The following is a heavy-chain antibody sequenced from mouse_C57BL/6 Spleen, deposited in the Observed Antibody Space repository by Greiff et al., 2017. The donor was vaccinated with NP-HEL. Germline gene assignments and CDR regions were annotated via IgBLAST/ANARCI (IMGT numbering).Heavy chain of an antibody. D-gene: IGHD4-1*01. CDR3: AVTGTNWYFDV. J-gene: IGHJ1*03. CDR1: GYSITSGYY. V-gene: IGHV3-6*01. CDR2: ISYDGSN. Sequence: EVKLVESGPGLVKPSQSLSLTCSVTGYSITSGYYWNWIRQFPGNKLEWMGYISYDGSNNYNPSLKNRISITRDTSKNQFFLKLNSVTTEDTATYYCAVTGTNWYFDVWGTGTTVTVSS.